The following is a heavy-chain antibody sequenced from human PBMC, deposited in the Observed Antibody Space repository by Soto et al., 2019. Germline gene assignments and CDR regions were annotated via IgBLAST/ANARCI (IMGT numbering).Heavy chain of an antibody. CDR1: GGSISSDY. J-gene: IGHJ4*02. D-gene: IGHD6-19*01. V-gene: IGHV4-59*08. CDR2: IYYSGST. Sequence: SETLSLTCTVSGGSISSDYWSWIRQPPGKGLEWIGYIYYSGSTNYNPSLKSRVAISVDTSKNQFSLKLTSVTAADTAVYYCARHVTAGMAITSSGPPLWIDYWGQGTLVTVSS. CDR3: ARHVTAGMAITSSGPPLWIDY.